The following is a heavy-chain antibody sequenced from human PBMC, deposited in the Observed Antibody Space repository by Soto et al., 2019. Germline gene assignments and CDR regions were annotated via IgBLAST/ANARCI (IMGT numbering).Heavy chain of an antibody. J-gene: IGHJ4*02. Sequence: VGSLRLSGAASGFTFSSYGMHWVRQAPGKGLEWVAVISYDGSNKYYADSVKGRFTISRDNSKNTLYLQMNSLRAEDTAVYYCAKTREYQLLNFDYWGQGTLVTVSS. CDR3: AKTREYQLLNFDY. CDR1: GFTFSSYG. CDR2: ISYDGSNK. V-gene: IGHV3-30*18. D-gene: IGHD2-2*01.